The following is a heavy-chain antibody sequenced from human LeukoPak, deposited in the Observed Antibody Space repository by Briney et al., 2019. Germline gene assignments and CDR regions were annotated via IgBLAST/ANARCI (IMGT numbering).Heavy chain of an antibody. CDR3: TTGEMDH. CDR2: INQDGTQK. Sequence: PGGSLRLSCAGSGVAFSPHWMIWVRPAPGKGLEWVAIINQDGTQKYYVDSVEGRFTISRDNARNSVYLQMTSLGAEDTAVYYCTTGEMDHWGQGTQVTVSS. J-gene: IGHJ4*02. V-gene: IGHV3-7*01. D-gene: IGHD7-27*01. CDR1: GVAFSPHW.